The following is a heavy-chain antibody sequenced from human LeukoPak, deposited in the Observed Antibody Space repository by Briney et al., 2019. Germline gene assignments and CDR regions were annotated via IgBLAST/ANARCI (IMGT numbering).Heavy chain of an antibody. J-gene: IGHJ6*02. D-gene: IGHD2/OR15-2a*01. CDR1: GFTFSNYW. V-gene: IGHV3-74*01. Sequence: GGSLRLSCAASGFTFSNYWMHWVRQAPGKGLVWVSRIKGDGSHTIYADSVKGRFTISRDNAKNTLYLQMKSLRAEDTAVYYCAKDAFPYYYGMDVWGQGTTVTVSS. CDR2: IKGDGSHT. CDR3: AKDAFPYYYGMDV.